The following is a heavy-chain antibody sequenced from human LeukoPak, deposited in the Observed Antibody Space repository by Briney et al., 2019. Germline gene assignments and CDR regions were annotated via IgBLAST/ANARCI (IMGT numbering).Heavy chain of an antibody. CDR3: ARAENYDSSGYPRGIFDY. CDR1: GFTFSSYS. V-gene: IGHV3-48*02. D-gene: IGHD3-22*01. Sequence: GGSLRLSCAASGFTFSSYSMNWVRQAPGKGLEWVSYISSSSSTIYYADSVKGRLTISRDNAKNSLYLQMNSLRDEDTAVYYCARAENYDSSGYPRGIFDYWGQGTLVTVSS. CDR2: ISSSSSTI. J-gene: IGHJ4*02.